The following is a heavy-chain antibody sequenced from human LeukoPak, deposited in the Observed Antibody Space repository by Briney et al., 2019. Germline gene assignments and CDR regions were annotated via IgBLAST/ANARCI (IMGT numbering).Heavy chain of an antibody. J-gene: IGHJ4*02. Sequence: GGSLRLSCAASGFTLSSYWMSWVRQAPGKGLEWVANIKQDGSEKYYVDSVKGRFTISRDNAKNSLYLQMNSLRAEDTAVYYCARDRLRDYYDSSGYFDYWGQGTLVTVSS. CDR3: ARDRLRDYYDSSGYFDY. D-gene: IGHD3-22*01. CDR1: GFTLSSYW. CDR2: IKQDGSEK. V-gene: IGHV3-7*01.